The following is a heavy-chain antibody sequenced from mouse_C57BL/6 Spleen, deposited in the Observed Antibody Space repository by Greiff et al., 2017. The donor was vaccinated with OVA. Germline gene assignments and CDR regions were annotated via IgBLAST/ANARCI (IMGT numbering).Heavy chain of an antibody. CDR2: IYPGSGNT. V-gene: IGHV1-76*01. CDR3: AWTIGVAMDY. J-gene: IGHJ4*01. CDR1: GYTFTDYY. Sequence: QVQLQQSGAELVRPGASVKLSCKASGYTFTDYYINWVKQRPGQGLEWIARIYPGSGNTYYNEKFKGKATLTAEKSSSTAYMQLSSLTSEDSAVYLCAWTIGVAMDYWGQGTSVTVSS.